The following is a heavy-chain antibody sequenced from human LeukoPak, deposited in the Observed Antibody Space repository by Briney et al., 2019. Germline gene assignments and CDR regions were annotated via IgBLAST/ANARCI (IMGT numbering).Heavy chain of an antibody. D-gene: IGHD2-8*01. J-gene: IGHJ4*02. V-gene: IGHV1-2*02. CDR2: INPNSGGT. CDR1: GYTFTGYY. CDR3: ASVMAVRTGPSFDY. Sequence: GASVKVSCKASGYTFTGYYMHWVRQAPGQGLEWMGWINPNSGGTNYAQKFQGRVTMTRDTSISTAYMELSRLRSDDTAVYYCASVMAVRTGPSFDYWGQGTLVTVSS.